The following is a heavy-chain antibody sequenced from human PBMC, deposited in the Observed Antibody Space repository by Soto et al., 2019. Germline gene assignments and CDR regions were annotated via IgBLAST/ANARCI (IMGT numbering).Heavy chain of an antibody. Sequence: QAHLEQSGAEVKRPGASVKVSCKASGYTISDFDINWLRQASGQGPEWMGWMNAKSGDTFFAQRFQGKFNMTWDTSLSTAYMEVGSLTSDDTAIYFCARGNPFNYAGFDVWGQGTTVAVSS. CDR3: ARGNPFNYAGFDV. CDR2: MNAKSGDT. CDR1: GYTISDFD. J-gene: IGHJ6*02. V-gene: IGHV1-8*01. D-gene: IGHD3-16*01.